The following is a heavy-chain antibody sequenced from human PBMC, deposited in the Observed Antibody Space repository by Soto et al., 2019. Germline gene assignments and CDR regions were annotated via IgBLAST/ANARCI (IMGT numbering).Heavy chain of an antibody. D-gene: IGHD4-17*01. V-gene: IGHV1-18*01. J-gene: IGHJ5*02. CDR2: TSNYNGHT. CDR3: AIRDDYGASDQYHSDH. Sequence: QVQLVQSGPAVQKPGASLKVSCKAPGYNFTASGISWGRQAPAQGRGWMGWTSNYNGHTEYSPKFLGSVVMNSDTSADTADLELRSLRPDDAAVYYCAIRDDYGASDQYHSDHWGQGTLVTVSS. CDR1: GYNFTASG.